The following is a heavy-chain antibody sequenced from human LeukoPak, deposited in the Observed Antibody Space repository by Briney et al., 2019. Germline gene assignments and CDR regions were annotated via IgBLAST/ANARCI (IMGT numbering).Heavy chain of an antibody. J-gene: IGHJ4*02. V-gene: IGHV3-23*01. CDR3: ASGPPFLKYFEY. CDR2: ISVGAEYI. Sequence: PGGSLRLSCAASGFTFSTYVMNWCRQAPGKGLEWVSTISVGAEYIFYADSVKGRFTISRDDSNNALYLQMHSLRAEDTALYYCASGPPFLKYFEYWGQGTLVTVSS. CDR1: GFTFSTYV. D-gene: IGHD3-3*01.